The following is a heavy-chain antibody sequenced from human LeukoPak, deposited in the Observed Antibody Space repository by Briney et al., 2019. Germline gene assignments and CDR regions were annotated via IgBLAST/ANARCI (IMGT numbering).Heavy chain of an antibody. CDR1: GGSISSYY. J-gene: IGHJ4*02. Sequence: NPSETLSLTCTVSGGSISSYYWSWIRQPPGKGLEWIGYIYYSGSTSYNPSLKSRVTISVDTSKNQFSLKLSSVTAADTAVYYCARALITMIDDYFDYWGQGTLVTVSS. D-gene: IGHD3-22*01. CDR3: ARALITMIDDYFDY. CDR2: IYYSGST. V-gene: IGHV4-59*01.